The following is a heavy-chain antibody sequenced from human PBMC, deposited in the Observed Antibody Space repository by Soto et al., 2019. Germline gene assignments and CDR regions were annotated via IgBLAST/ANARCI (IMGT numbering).Heavy chain of an antibody. V-gene: IGHV3-23*01. D-gene: IGHD4-17*01. Sequence: GGSLRLSCAASGFTFSSYAMSWGRQAPGKGRGGGSAISGRGGSTYYAASGKGRFTISRDNSKNPLYLQMNSLRAEDTAVYFCARDHDDSGDYYYYYYGMDVWGQGTTVTVSS. CDR1: GFTFSSYA. CDR3: ARDHDDSGDYYYYYYGMDV. CDR2: ISGRGGST. J-gene: IGHJ6*02.